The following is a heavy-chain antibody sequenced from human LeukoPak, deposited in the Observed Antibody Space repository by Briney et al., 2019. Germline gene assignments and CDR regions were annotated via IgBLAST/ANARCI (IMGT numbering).Heavy chain of an antibody. CDR3: MRHTAYYDAEY. CDR2: MYYSGNT. CDR1: GGAISSSGYY. V-gene: IGHV4-39*01. D-gene: IGHD3-22*01. J-gene: IGHJ4*02. Sequence: SETLSLTCIVSGGAISSSGYYWGRIRQSPGKGLEWIGSMYYSGNTYYNPSLKSRVTISVDTSKNQFSLKLSSVTAADTALYYCMRHTAYYDAEYRGQGNVVTVSS.